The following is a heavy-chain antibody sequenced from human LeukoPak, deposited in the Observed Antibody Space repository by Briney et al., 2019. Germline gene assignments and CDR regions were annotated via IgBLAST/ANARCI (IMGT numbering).Heavy chain of an antibody. Sequence: ASVKVSCKASGYTFTGYYMHWVRQAPGQGLEWMGWINPSSGGTNYAQKFQGRVTMTRDTSISTAYMELSRLRSDDTAVYYCAREGSSGWSIDYWGQGTLVTVSS. V-gene: IGHV1-2*02. J-gene: IGHJ4*02. D-gene: IGHD6-19*01. CDR1: GYTFTGYY. CDR2: INPSSGGT. CDR3: AREGSSGWSIDY.